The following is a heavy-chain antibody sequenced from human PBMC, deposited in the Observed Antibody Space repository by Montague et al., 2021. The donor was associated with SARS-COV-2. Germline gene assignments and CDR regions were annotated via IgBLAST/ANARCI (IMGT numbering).Heavy chain of an antibody. CDR3: ARGGDVLLWFGEFHQSADY. D-gene: IGHD3-10*01. V-gene: IGHV1-18*01. CDR2: ISAYNGKT. Sequence: SVKVSYKASGYTFSSYGISWVRQAPGQGLEWMGWISAYNGKTNYAQRLQGRVTMTTDTSTSTAYMELRRLRSDDTAVYYCARGGDVLLWFGEFHQSADYWGQGTLVTVSS. CDR1: GYTFSSYG. J-gene: IGHJ4*02.